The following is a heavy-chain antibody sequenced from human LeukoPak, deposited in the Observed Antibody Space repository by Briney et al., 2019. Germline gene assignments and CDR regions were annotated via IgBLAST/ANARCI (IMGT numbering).Heavy chain of an antibody. CDR3: ARDKYSPSCWFAS. D-gene: IGHD5-18*01. V-gene: IGHV1-18*01. Sequence: ASVTVSFKASGYTFTSYGISWVRQAPGQGLEWMGWISAYNGNTNYAQKLQGRVTMTTDTSASTASMELRSLRSDDTAVYYCARDKYSPSCWFASWGGGTLVTVSS. J-gene: IGHJ5*02. CDR1: GYTFTSYG. CDR2: ISAYNGNT.